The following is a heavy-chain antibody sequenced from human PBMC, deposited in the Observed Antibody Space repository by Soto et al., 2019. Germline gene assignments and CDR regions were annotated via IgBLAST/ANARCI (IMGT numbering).Heavy chain of an antibody. Sequence: EVQLVESGGGLVQPGGSLRLSCAASGFTFSNYHMNWVRQAPGKGLEWISYISSGSTTIYYADSVKGRFTISRDNAKNSLSLQMTSLRVEDTAVYFCARPKVEGGTSEGFGPWGQGTLVTVSP. CDR3: ARPKVEGGTSEGFGP. V-gene: IGHV3-48*01. CDR1: GFTFSNYH. J-gene: IGHJ5*02. D-gene: IGHD1-1*01. CDR2: ISSGSTTI.